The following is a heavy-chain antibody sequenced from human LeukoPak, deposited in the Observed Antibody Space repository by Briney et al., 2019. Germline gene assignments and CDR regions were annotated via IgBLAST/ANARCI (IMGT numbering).Heavy chain of an antibody. CDR2: TYDSGST. CDR1: GVSISSGDYY. Sequence: SETLSLTCTVSGVSISSGDYYWSWMRQPPGKGLEWIGYTYDSGSTYQNPSLKSRVTISVDTSKNQFSLKLSSVTAADTAVYYCASTTVTTDYWGQGSLVTVSS. J-gene: IGHJ4*02. V-gene: IGHV4-30-4*01. CDR3: ASTTVTTDY. D-gene: IGHD4-17*01.